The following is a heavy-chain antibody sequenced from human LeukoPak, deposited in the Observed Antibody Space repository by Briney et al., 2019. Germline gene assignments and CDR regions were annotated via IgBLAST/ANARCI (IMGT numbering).Heavy chain of an antibody. V-gene: IGHV4-34*01. CDR2: INHSGST. Sequence: SETLSLTCAVYGGSFSGYYWSWIRQPPGKGLEWIGEINHSGSTNYNPSLKSRVTISVDTSKNQFSLKLSSVTAADTAVYYCARVGRSGYYYYYYYMDVWGKGTTVTVSS. CDR1: GGSFSGYY. CDR3: ARVGRSGYYYYYYYMDV. D-gene: IGHD3-3*01. J-gene: IGHJ6*03.